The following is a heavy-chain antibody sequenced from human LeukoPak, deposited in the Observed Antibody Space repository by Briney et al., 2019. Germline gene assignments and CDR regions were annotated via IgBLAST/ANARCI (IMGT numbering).Heavy chain of an antibody. CDR3: ARDPPWGSTYYFDY. Sequence: GRSLRLSCAASGFSYSSYAMHWVRQAPGKGLEWVAVISYDGSNKYYADSVKGRFTISRDDSKNTLYLQMNSLRADDTAVYYCARDPPWGSTYYFDYWGQGTLVTVSS. CDR2: ISYDGSNK. CDR1: GFSYSSYA. D-gene: IGHD7-27*01. V-gene: IGHV3-30-3*01. J-gene: IGHJ4*02.